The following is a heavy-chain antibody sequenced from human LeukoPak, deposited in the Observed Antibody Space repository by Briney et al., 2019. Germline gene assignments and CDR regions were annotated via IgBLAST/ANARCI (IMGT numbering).Heavy chain of an antibody. CDR1: GGSFSGYY. CDR3: AVVDTAMAKGFDY. V-gene: IGHV4-34*01. Sequence: PSETLSLTCAVYGGSFSGYYWSWIRQPPGKGLEWIGEINRSGSTNYNPSLKSRVTISVDTSKNQFSLKLSSVTAADTAVYYCAVVDTAMAKGFDYWGQGTLVTVSS. D-gene: IGHD5-18*01. J-gene: IGHJ4*02. CDR2: INRSGST.